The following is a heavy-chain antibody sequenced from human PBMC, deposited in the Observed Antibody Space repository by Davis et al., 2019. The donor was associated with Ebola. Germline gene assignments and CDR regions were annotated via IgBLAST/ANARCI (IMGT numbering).Heavy chain of an antibody. J-gene: IGHJ4*02. CDR2: IYDHST. Sequence: GESLKISCAASGFTFSSYAMSWVRQAPGKGLEWVSVIYDHSTAYADSVRGRFIISRDDSKNTLYLQMNSLRVDDTAVYFCARDGPNYDVDYWGQGTLVTVSA. V-gene: IGHV3-23*03. CDR3: ARDGPNYDVDY. D-gene: IGHD3-22*01. CDR1: GFTFSSYA.